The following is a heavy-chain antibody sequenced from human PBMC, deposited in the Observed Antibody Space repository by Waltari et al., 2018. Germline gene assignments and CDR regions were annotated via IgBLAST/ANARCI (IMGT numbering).Heavy chain of an antibody. Sequence: EVQLVESGGGLVQPGGSLRLSCAASGFTFSSYAMSWVRQAPGKGLEWVSAISGRGGSTYYADSVKGRFTISRDNSKNTLYLQMNSLRAEDTAVYYCAKVILGSRYNWNDGHYYFDYWGQGTLVTVSS. D-gene: IGHD1-1*01. J-gene: IGHJ4*02. CDR3: AKVILGSRYNWNDGHYYFDY. CDR1: GFTFSSYA. V-gene: IGHV3-23*04. CDR2: ISGRGGST.